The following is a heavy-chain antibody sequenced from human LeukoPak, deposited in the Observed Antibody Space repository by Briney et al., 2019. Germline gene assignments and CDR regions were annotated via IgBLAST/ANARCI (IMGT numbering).Heavy chain of an antibody. Sequence: QSGGSLRLSCAASGFTFSSYSMNWVRQAPGKGVEWVSYISSSSSTIYYADSVKGRFTISRDNAKNSLYLQMNSLRAEDTAVYYCASSYGKRFDYWGQGTLVTVSS. CDR1: GFTFSSYS. CDR2: ISSSSSTI. J-gene: IGHJ4*02. CDR3: ASSYGKRFDY. V-gene: IGHV3-48*01. D-gene: IGHD4-17*01.